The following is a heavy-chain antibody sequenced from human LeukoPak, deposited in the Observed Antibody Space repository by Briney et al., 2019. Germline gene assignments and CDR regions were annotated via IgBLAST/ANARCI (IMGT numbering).Heavy chain of an antibody. V-gene: IGHV3-23*01. Sequence: GGSLRLSCAASGFTFSSYAMSWVRQAPGKGLEWVSAISGSGGSTYYADSVKGRFTISRDNSKNTLYLQMNSLRAEDTAVYYCAKPVAAAGRAFDAFDIWGQGTMVTVSS. CDR2: ISGSGGST. CDR1: GFTFSSYA. D-gene: IGHD6-13*01. J-gene: IGHJ3*02. CDR3: AKPVAAAGRAFDAFDI.